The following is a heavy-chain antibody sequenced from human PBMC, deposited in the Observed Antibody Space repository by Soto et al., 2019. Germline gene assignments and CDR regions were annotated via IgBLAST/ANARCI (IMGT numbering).Heavy chain of an antibody. J-gene: IGHJ4*02. CDR3: ARIVHGRYYFDY. CDR2: INSDGSST. CDR1: GFTFSIYW. Sequence: GGSLRLSCAASGFTFSIYWMHWVRQAPGKGLVWVSRINSDGSSTSYADSAKGRFTISRDNAKNTLYLQMNSLRAEDTAVYYCARIVHGRYYFDYWGQGTLVTV. D-gene: IGHD2-15*01. V-gene: IGHV3-74*01.